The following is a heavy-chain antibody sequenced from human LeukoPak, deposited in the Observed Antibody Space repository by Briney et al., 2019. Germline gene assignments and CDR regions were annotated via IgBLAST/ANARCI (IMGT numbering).Heavy chain of an antibody. Sequence: PGGSLRLSCAASGFTFSTYAMTWVRQAPAKGLGGGAVISYDGSDKYYADSVKGRFTISRDNSKNTLYLQMNSLRAEDTAVYYCARAPTGYAPYFDYWGQGTLVTVSS. CDR3: ARAPTGYAPYFDY. D-gene: IGHD2-8*01. CDR2: ISYDGSDK. V-gene: IGHV3-30-3*01. J-gene: IGHJ4*02. CDR1: GFTFSTYA.